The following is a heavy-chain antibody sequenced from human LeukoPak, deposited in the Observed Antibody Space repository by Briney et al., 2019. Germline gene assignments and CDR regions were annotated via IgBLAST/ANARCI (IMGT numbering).Heavy chain of an antibody. D-gene: IGHD2/OR15-2a*01. Sequence: SETLSLTCTVSGGSISSYYWSWIRQPPGKGLEWIGYIYYGGSTNYNPSLKSRVTISVDTSKNQFSLKLSSVTAADTAVYYCARDHPSMSHWGQGTLVTVSS. CDR1: GGSISSYY. CDR2: IYYGGST. V-gene: IGHV4-59*01. J-gene: IGHJ4*02. CDR3: ARDHPSMSH.